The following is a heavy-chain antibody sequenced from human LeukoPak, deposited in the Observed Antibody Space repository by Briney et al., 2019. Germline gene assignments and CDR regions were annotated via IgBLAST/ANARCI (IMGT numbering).Heavy chain of an antibody. V-gene: IGHV4-59*01. J-gene: IGHJ6*03. CDR2: IYSSGAT. D-gene: IGHD3-9*01. CDR3: ARGRDDLLRYFYLDV. CDR1: GDSISRYY. Sequence: SETLSLTCAVSGDSISRYYWSWIRQPPGKGLEYIGYIYSSGATNYSPSLASRVTISLDTSKNHFSLELSAVTAADTAVYYCARGRDDLLRYFYLDVWGKGTTVTVS.